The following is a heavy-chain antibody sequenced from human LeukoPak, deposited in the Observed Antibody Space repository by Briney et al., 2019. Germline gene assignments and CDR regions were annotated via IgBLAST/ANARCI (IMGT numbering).Heavy chain of an antibody. V-gene: IGHV4-30-2*01. D-gene: IGHD6-19*01. CDR3: ARGQYSSGWNYFDY. J-gene: IGHJ4*02. CDR2: INHSGST. Sequence: SQTLSLTCAVSGGSISSGGYSWSWIRQPPGKGLEWIGEINHSGSTNYNPSLKSRVTISVDTSKNQFSLKLSSVTAADTAVYYCARGQYSSGWNYFDYWGQGTLVTVSS. CDR1: GGSISSGGYS.